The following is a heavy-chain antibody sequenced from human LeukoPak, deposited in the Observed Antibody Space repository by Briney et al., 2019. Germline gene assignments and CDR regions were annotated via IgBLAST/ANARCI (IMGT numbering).Heavy chain of an antibody. V-gene: IGHV3-30*18. CDR1: GFTFSSYG. Sequence: GGSLRLSCAASGFTFSSYGMHWVRQAPGKGLEWVAVISYDGSNKYYADSVKGRFTISRDNSKNTLYLQMNSLRAEDTAVYYCAKDSAGFIAAAGSGYFQHWGQGTLVTVSS. CDR2: ISYDGSNK. J-gene: IGHJ1*01. D-gene: IGHD6-13*01. CDR3: AKDSAGFIAAAGSGYFQH.